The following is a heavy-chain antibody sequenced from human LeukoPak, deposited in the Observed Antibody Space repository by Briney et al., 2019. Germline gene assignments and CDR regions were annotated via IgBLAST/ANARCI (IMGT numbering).Heavy chain of an antibody. J-gene: IGHJ3*02. CDR3: AREVPCPSCPARDAFDI. CDR1: GGSISSGGYY. V-gene: IGHV4-30-4*08. CDR2: IYYSGST. D-gene: IGHD2-2*01. Sequence: SETLSLTCTVSGGSISSGGYYWSWIRQPPGKGLERIGYIYYSGSTYYNPSLKSRVTISVDTSKNQFSLKLSSVTAADTAVYYCAREVPCPSCPARDAFDIWGQGTMVTVSS.